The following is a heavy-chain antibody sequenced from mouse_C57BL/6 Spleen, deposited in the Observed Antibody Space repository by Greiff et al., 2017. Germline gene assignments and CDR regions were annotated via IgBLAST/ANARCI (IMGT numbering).Heavy chain of an antibody. CDR1: GYSFTGYY. V-gene: IGHV1-42*01. Sequence: EVKLQESGPELVKPGASVKISCKASGYSFTGYYMNWVKQSPEKSLEWIGEINPSTGGTTYNQKFKAKATLTVDKSSSTAYMQLKSLTSEDSAVYYCARLYYSNLDYWGQGTTLTVSS. CDR2: INPSTGGT. CDR3: ARLYYSNLDY. J-gene: IGHJ2*01. D-gene: IGHD2-5*01.